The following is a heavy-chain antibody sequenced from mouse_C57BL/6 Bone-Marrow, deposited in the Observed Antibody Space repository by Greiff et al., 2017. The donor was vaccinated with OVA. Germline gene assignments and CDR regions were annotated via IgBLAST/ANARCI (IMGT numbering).Heavy chain of an antibody. CDR1: GYTFTSYW. D-gene: IGHD1-1*01. J-gene: IGHJ3*01. CDR3: AIGITTVVAKGFAY. CDR2: IHPSDSDT. V-gene: IGHV1-74*01. Sequence: QVQLQQPGAELVKPGASVKVSCKASGYTFTSYWMHWVKQRPGQGLEWIGRIHPSDSDTNYNQKFKGKATLTVDKSSSTAYMQLSRLTSEDSAVDYCAIGITTVVAKGFAYWGQGTLVTVSA.